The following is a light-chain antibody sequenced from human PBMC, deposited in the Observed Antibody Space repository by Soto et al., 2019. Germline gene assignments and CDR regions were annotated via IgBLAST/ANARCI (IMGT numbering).Light chain of an antibody. CDR2: AAS. Sequence: AIQMTQSPSSLSTSVRDRVTITCRASQGIRSELAWYQQKPGKAPNLLIYAASTLQSGVPSRFSGSGSGTNFTLTICSLQPEDFATYYCLHDYNYPRTFGQGTKV. CDR3: LHDYNYPRT. V-gene: IGKV1-6*01. J-gene: IGKJ1*01. CDR1: QGIRSE.